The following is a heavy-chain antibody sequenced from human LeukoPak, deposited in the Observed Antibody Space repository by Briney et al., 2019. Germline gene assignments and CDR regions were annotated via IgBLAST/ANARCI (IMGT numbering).Heavy chain of an antibody. CDR3: ARGQLAPYDAFDI. V-gene: IGHV4-31*03. CDR1: GGSISSGGYY. CDR2: IYYSGST. D-gene: IGHD6-13*01. J-gene: IGHJ3*02. Sequence: PSETLSLTCTVSGGSISSGGYYWSWIRQHPGTGLEWIGYIYYSGSTYYNPSLKSRVTISVDTSKNQFSLKLSSVTAADTAVYYCARGQLAPYDAFDIWGQGTMVTVSS.